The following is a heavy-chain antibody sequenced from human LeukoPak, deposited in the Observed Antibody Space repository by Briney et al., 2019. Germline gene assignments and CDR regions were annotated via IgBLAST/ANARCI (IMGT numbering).Heavy chain of an antibody. V-gene: IGHV4-39*07. J-gene: IGHJ4*02. CDR1: GGSISSSSYY. CDR3: ARSPAYWEGSGYFDY. CDR2: IYYSGST. D-gene: IGHD1-26*01. Sequence: SETLSLTCTVSGGSISSSSYYWGWIRQPPGKGLEWIGSIYYSGSTNYNPSLKSRVTISVDTSKNQFSLKLSSVTAADTAVYYCARSPAYWEGSGYFDYWGQGTLVTVSS.